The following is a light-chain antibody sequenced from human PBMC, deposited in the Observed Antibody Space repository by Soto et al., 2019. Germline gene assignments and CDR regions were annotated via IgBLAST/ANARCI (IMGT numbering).Light chain of an antibody. V-gene: IGKV1-5*03. CDR2: KAS. CDR3: QQYEAYPWT. Sequence: DIQMTQSPSTLSASVGDRVTITCRASQSISTWLAWYQQKPGKAPKLLIYKASSLETGVPSRFSGSGSGTEFTLTISGLQPDDFATYYCQQYEAYPWTFGQGTMLEIK. CDR1: QSISTW. J-gene: IGKJ1*01.